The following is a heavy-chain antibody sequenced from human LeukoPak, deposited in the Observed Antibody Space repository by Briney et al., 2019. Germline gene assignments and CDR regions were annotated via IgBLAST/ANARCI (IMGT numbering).Heavy chain of an antibody. V-gene: IGHV3-53*01. CDR2: IYGGGDT. CDR1: GFTVPDNY. J-gene: IGHJ4*02. CDR3: ARGPGGYCSSTSCYTGGY. D-gene: IGHD2-2*02. Sequence: PGGSLRLSCAASGFTVPDNYMNGVRQSSGKGLEWVSVIYGGGDTNYADSVKGRFTISRDNAKNSLYLQMNSLRAEDTAVYYCARGPGGYCSSTSCYTGGYWGQGTLVTVSS.